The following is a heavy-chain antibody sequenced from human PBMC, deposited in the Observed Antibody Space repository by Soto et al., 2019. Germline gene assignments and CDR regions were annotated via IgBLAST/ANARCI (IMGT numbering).Heavy chain of an antibody. J-gene: IGHJ4*02. CDR1: GGSISSSSYY. CDR3: ARHSYDSSGYYYFDY. D-gene: IGHD3-22*01. Sequence: SGTLSLTCTVSGGSISSSSYYWGWIRQPPGKGLEWIGSIYYSGSTSYNPSLKSRVTISVDTSKNQFSLKLSSVTAADTAVYYCARHSYDSSGYYYFDYWGQGTLVTVSS. CDR2: IYYSGST. V-gene: IGHV4-39*01.